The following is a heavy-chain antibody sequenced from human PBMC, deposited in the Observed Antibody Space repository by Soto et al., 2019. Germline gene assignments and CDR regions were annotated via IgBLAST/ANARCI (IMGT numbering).Heavy chain of an antibody. CDR2: VSGNGGNT. D-gene: IGHD1-26*01. V-gene: IGHV3-23*01. J-gene: IGHJ5*02. CDR3: AKDRMGASGWFDP. CDR1: RFNFSSYT. Sequence: VGSLRLSCVASRFNFSSYTMNWVSQAPGKGLEWVSGVSGNGGNTYYADSVKGRFSIPRDNSKNTLYLQLNSLRAEDTAIYYCAKDRMGASGWFDPWGQGTPATVSS.